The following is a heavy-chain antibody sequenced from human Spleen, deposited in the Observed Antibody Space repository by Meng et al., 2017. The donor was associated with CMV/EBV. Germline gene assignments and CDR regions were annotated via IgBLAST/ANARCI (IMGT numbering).Heavy chain of an antibody. CDR1: GYTFTSYD. CDR2: MNLNSGNT. D-gene: IGHD2-2*01. V-gene: IGHV1-8*01. J-gene: IGHJ3*02. Sequence: ASVKVSCKASGYTFTSYDINWVRQATGQGLEWMGWMNLNSGNTGYAQKFQGRVTMTRNTSISTAYMELSSLKASDTAIYYCARQYCSNTNCYVVESFDIWGQGTMVTVSS. CDR3: ARQYCSNTNCYVVESFDI.